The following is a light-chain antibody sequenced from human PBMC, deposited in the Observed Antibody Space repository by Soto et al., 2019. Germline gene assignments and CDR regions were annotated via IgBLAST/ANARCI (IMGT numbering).Light chain of an antibody. CDR3: QQSYNIPPT. J-gene: IGKJ1*01. CDR2: DAS. CDR1: QSVSSY. Sequence: VMTQPPGTLSVSTGERATLSCRASQSVSSYIAWYQQKPGQAPRLLIYDASNRATGIPARFSGSGSGTDFALTISGLQPEDFATYYCQQSYNIPPTFGQGTKVDIK. V-gene: IGKV3D-15*01.